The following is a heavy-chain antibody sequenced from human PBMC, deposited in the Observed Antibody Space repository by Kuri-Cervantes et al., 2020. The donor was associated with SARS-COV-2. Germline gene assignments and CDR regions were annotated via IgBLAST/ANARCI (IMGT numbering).Heavy chain of an antibody. CDR1: GGSISRHY. D-gene: IGHD2-2*01. CDR2: IYYSGST. CDR3: ARGRRKYQLHFFDY. V-gene: IGHV4-59*11. Sequence: SETLSLTCTVSGGSISRHYWSWLRQPPGKGLEWIGDIYYSGSTNYNPSLRSRVTKSVDTSKNHFSLRLSSVTAADTALYYCARGRRKYQLHFFDYWGQGTLVTVSS. J-gene: IGHJ4*02.